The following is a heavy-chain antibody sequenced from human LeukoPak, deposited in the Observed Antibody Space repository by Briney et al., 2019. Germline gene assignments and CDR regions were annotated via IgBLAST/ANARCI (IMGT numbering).Heavy chain of an antibody. Sequence: PSETLSLTCAVSSASISSGAYYRPWPRQHPGRGLEWIGHLFDNGATYYNPALESRITVPEDTSETRFSQKVTSLTAADTAVYFCARGKTMRFDSYVQLEFWGQGKQVTVSS. D-gene: IGHD3-16*01. J-gene: IGHJ4*02. CDR2: LFDNGAT. CDR3: ARGKTMRFDSYVQLEF. CDR1: SASISSGAYY. V-gene: IGHV4-31*11.